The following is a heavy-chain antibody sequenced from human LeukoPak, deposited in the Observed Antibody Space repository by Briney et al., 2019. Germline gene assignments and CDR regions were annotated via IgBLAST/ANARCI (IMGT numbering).Heavy chain of an antibody. CDR3: AREGPYCSGGSCYSH. Sequence: ASMKVSCKVTGYNLIELSMHWVRQAPGKGLEWMGGFDPEDGETIYAQNFQGRVTMTEDTSTDTAYMDLYSLRSDDTAVYYCAREGPYCSGGSCYSHWGQGTLVTVSS. J-gene: IGHJ4*02. CDR2: FDPEDGET. V-gene: IGHV1-24*01. CDR1: GYNLIELS. D-gene: IGHD2-15*01.